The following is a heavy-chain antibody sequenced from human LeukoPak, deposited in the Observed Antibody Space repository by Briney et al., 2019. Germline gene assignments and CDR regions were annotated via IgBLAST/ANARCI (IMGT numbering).Heavy chain of an antibody. Sequence: SLRLSCAASGFTFSSYGMHWVRQAPGKGLEWVAVISYDGSNKYYADSVKGRFTISRDNSKNTLYLQMNSLRAEDTAVYYCVKFDYWGQGTPVTVSS. J-gene: IGHJ4*02. CDR3: VKFDY. CDR2: ISYDGSNK. V-gene: IGHV3-30*18. CDR1: GFTFSSYG.